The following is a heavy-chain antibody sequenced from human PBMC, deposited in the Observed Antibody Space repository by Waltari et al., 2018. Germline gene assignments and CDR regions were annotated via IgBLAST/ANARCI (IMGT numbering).Heavy chain of an antibody. CDR3: ATDRWRGIVPAAVYWYFDL. V-gene: IGHV1-24*01. CDR2: FDPEDGET. J-gene: IGHJ2*01. D-gene: IGHD2-2*01. Sequence: QVQLVQSGAEVKKPGASVKVSCKVSGYTLTELSMHWVRQAPGKGLEWMGGFDPEDGETIYAHKVQDRVTMTEDTSTDTAYMELSSLRSEDTAVYYCATDRWRGIVPAAVYWYFDLWGRGTLVTVSS. CDR1: GYTLTELS.